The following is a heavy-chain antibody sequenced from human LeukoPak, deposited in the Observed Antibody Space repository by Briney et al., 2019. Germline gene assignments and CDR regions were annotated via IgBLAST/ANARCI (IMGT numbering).Heavy chain of an antibody. CDR2: VSPSSGHT. CDR1: GYTFTNYG. D-gene: IGHD6-6*01. CDR3: AREIRQLVLFLSWAAFDI. Sequence: ASVKVSCKAFGYTFTNYGITWLRQAPGQGLEWMGWVSPSSGHTNYTQNLQDRVTMTTDTPTNTAYMELRSLRSDDTAVYYCAREIRQLVLFLSWAAFDIWGQGTMVTVSS. J-gene: IGHJ3*02. V-gene: IGHV1-18*01.